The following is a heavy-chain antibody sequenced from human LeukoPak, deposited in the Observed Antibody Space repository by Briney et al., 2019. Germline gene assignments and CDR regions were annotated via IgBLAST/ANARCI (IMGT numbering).Heavy chain of an antibody. D-gene: IGHD3-10*02. Sequence: PGGSLRLSCAASGFTFSSYGMSWVRQAPGEGLEWVSAISGGGGSTYNADSVKGRFTVSRDNSKNTLYLQMNSLRAEDTAVYYCAELGITMIGGVWGKGTTVTISS. J-gene: IGHJ6*04. CDR3: AELGITMIGGV. CDR1: GFTFSSYG. V-gene: IGHV3-23*01. CDR2: ISGGGGST.